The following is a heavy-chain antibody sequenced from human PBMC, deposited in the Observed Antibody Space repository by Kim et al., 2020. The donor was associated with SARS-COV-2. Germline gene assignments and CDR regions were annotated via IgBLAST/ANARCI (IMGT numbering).Heavy chain of an antibody. CDR2: ISYDGSNK. J-gene: IGHJ4*02. CDR1: GFTFSSYG. CDR3: AKGGVRLPADY. Sequence: GGSLRLSCAASGFTFSSYGMHWVRQAPGKGLEWVAVISYDGSNKYYADSVKGRFTISRDNSKNTLYLQMNSLRAEDTAVYYCAKGGVRLPADYWGQGTLVTVSS. V-gene: IGHV3-30*18. D-gene: IGHD2-2*01.